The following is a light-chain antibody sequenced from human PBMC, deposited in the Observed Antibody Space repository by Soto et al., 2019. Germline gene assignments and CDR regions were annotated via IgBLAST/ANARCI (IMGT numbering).Light chain of an antibody. CDR1: SNDIGDYNY. CDR2: EVS. J-gene: IGLJ1*01. Sequence: QSALTQPASVSGSPGQSITISCTGTSNDIGDYNYVSWFQQHPGKAPKLMIYEVSNRPSGISTRFSGSKSGNTASLTISGLQAEDEADYYCSSYTSSNTLYVFGTGTKVTV. CDR3: SSYTSSNTLYV. V-gene: IGLV2-14*01.